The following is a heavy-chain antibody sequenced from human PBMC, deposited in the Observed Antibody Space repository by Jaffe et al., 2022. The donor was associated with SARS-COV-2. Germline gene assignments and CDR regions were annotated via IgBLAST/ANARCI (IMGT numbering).Heavy chain of an antibody. CDR3: AREGAAGGGDY. V-gene: IGHV3-74*01. Sequence: EVHLVESGGGLVQPGGSLRLSCAASGFTFSSYWMHWVRQAPGKGLVWVSRIKYDESTTGYADSVKGRFTISRDNAKNTLYLQMNSLRAEDTAVYYCAREGAAGGGDYWGQGTLVSVSS. CDR1: GFTFSSYW. D-gene: IGHD6-13*01. CDR2: IKYDESTT. J-gene: IGHJ4*02.